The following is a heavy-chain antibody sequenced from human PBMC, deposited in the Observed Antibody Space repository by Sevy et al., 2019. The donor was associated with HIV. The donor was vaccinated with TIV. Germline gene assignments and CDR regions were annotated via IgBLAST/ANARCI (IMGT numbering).Heavy chain of an antibody. CDR3: ARDSGEKDCSGGSCYSDHNYYYMDV. D-gene: IGHD2-15*01. CDR1: GGSISSGSYY. V-gene: IGHV4-61*02. J-gene: IGHJ6*03. Sequence: SETLSLTCTVSGGSISSGSYYWSWIRQPAGKGLEWVGRMYVSGSTNYNPSLKSRVTISVDTSKNQFSLRLSSVTAADTAVYYGARDSGEKDCSGGSCYSDHNYYYMDVWGKGTTVTVSS. CDR2: MYVSGST.